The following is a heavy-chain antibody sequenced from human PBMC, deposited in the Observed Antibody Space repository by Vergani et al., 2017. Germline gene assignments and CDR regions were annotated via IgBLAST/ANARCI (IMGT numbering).Heavy chain of an antibody. CDR1: GGTFSSYA. Sequence: QVQLVQSGAEVKKPGSSVKVSCKASGGTFSSYAISWVRQAPGQGLEWMGRIIPIFGTANYAQKFQGRVTITADESTSTDYMELSSLRSEDTAVYYCASPPVAAAGMYQAAEDEYFQHWGQGTLVTVSS. D-gene: IGHD6-13*01. CDR2: IIPIFGTA. J-gene: IGHJ1*01. CDR3: ASPPVAAAGMYQAAEDEYFQH. V-gene: IGHV1-69*15.